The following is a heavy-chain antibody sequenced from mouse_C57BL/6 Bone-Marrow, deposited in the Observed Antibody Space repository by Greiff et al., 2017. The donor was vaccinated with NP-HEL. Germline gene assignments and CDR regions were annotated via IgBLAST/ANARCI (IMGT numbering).Heavy chain of an antibody. CDR2: IRNKANNHAT. CDR1: GFTFSDAW. D-gene: IGHD2-3*01. J-gene: IGHJ3*01. CDR3: TRSRWLLHQAWFAY. V-gene: IGHV6-6*01. Sequence: EVMLVESGGGLVQPGGSMKLSCAASGFTFSDAWMDWVRQSPEKGLEWVAEIRNKANNHATYYAESVKGRFTISRDDSKSSVYLQMNSLRAEDTGIYYCTRSRWLLHQAWFAYWGQGTLVTVSA.